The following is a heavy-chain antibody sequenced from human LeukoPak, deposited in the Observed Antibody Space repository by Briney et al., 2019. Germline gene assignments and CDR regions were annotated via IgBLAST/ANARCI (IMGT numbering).Heavy chain of an antibody. V-gene: IGHV4-39*01. CDR3: ARLQHQLVEYYFDY. CDR2: IYYSGST. CDR1: GGSISSSSYY. J-gene: IGHJ4*02. Sequence: PSETLSLTCTVSGGSISSSSYYWGWISQPPGKGLEWIGSIYYSGSTYYNPSLKSRVTISVDTSKNQFSLKLSSVTAADTAVYYCARLQHQLVEYYFDYWGQGTLVTVSS. D-gene: IGHD6-13*01.